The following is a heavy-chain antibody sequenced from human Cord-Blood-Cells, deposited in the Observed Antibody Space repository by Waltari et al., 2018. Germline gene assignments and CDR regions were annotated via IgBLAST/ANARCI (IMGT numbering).Heavy chain of an antibody. J-gene: IGHJ5*02. CDR1: GVSISSSSYY. D-gene: IGHD2-15*01. CDR2: IYYSGIT. V-gene: IGHV4-39*01. CDR3: ARREVVVPLSWFDP. Sequence: QLQLQASGPGLVKPSETLSLTCTVSGVSISSSSYYWGWIRQPPGKGVEWIGGIYYSGITYNNRSLKSRVTISVDTSKYQFSLKLSSVTAADTAVYYCARREVVVPLSWFDPWGQGTLVTVSS.